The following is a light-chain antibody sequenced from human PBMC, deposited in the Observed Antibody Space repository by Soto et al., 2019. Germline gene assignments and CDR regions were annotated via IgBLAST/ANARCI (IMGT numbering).Light chain of an antibody. Sequence: QSALTQPRSVSGSPGQSVTISCTGTSSDVGAYNYVSWYQQHPGKVPKLMIYDVSSRPSGFPDRFSGSKSGNTASLTISGLQADDEADYYCCSYAGSYTVVFGGGTKVTVL. CDR1: SSDVGAYNY. CDR2: DVS. J-gene: IGLJ3*02. V-gene: IGLV2-11*01. CDR3: CSYAGSYTVV.